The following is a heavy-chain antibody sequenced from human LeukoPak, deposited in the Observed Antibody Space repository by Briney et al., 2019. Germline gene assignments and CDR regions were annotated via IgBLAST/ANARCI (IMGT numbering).Heavy chain of an antibody. D-gene: IGHD3-3*01. CDR2: IYYSGST. V-gene: IGHV4-39*01. Sequence: SETLSLTCTVSGGSISSSSYYWGWIRQPPGKGLDWIGNIYYSGSTYYNPSLKSRVTISVDTSKNQSSLKLSSVTAADTAVYYCARRFLTIDNWFDPWGQGTLVTVSS. J-gene: IGHJ5*02. CDR1: GGSISSSSYY. CDR3: ARRFLTIDNWFDP.